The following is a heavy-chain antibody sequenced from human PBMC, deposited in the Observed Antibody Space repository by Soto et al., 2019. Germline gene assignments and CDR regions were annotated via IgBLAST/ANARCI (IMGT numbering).Heavy chain of an antibody. J-gene: IGHJ6*03. Sequence: GGSLRLSCAASGFTFSDHYMDWVRQAPGKGLEWVGRTRNKANRYSSGYAAAVRGRFTISRDESKNSLYLQMNNLKTEDTAVYYCSRGQTGTVFYYMDVWGKGTTVTVSS. CDR1: GFTFSDHY. CDR2: TRNKANRYSS. CDR3: SRGQTGTVFYYMDV. V-gene: IGHV3-72*01. D-gene: IGHD1-7*01.